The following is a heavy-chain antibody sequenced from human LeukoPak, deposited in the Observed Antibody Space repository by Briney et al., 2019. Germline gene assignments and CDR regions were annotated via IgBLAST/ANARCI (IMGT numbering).Heavy chain of an antibody. CDR2: IKPKTDGETR. V-gene: IGHV3-15*01. Sequence: GGSLRLSCAASGFTFTNAWMSWVRQAPGKGLEWVGRIKPKTDGETRDYAAPVKGRFTVSRDDSKSTVYLQMNSLKTEDTGVYYCTIDPTYWGQGTLVTVSS. CDR3: TIDPTY. J-gene: IGHJ4*02. D-gene: IGHD4-17*01. CDR1: GFTFTNAW.